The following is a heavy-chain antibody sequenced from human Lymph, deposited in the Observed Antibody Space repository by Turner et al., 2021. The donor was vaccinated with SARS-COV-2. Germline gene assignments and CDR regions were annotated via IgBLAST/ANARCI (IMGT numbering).Heavy chain of an antibody. CDR2: ISSSSSYI. Sequence: EVQLVESGGGLVKPGGSLSLSCAASGFPFSTYSMNWVRQAPGKGLEWISSISSSSSYIYYADSVKGRFTISRDDAKNSLYLQMNSLRAEDTAVYYCARDIPTTADYFDYWGQGTLVTVSS. J-gene: IGHJ4*02. V-gene: IGHV3-21*01. CDR1: GFPFSTYS. D-gene: IGHD4-17*01. CDR3: ARDIPTTADYFDY.